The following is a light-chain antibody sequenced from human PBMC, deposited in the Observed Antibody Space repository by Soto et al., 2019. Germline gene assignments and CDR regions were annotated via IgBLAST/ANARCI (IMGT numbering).Light chain of an antibody. CDR1: SSDVGGYNY. CDR2: DVT. J-gene: IGLJ1*01. CDR3: NSYTGSATPYV. Sequence: QSALTQPASVSESPGQSITISCTGTSSDVGGYNYVSWYQHHPDKAPKLVIYDVTNRPSGVSNRFSGSKAGNTASLTISGLQAEDEADYYCNSYTGSATPYVFGTGTKLTVL. V-gene: IGLV2-14*03.